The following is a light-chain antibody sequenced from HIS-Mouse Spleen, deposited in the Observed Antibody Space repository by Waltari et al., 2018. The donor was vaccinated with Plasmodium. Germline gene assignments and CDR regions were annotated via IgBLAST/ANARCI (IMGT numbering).Light chain of an antibody. V-gene: IGLV1-44*01. Sequence: QSVLTQPPSASGTPGQRVTISCSGSISSIGSNTVNWYQQLPGTAPKPLIYINNQRPSRVPDRFSGSKSGTSASLAISGLQSEDEADYYCAAWDDSLNGVVFAGGTKLTVL. CDR1: ISSIGSNT. J-gene: IGLJ2*01. CDR2: INN. CDR3: AAWDDSLNGVV.